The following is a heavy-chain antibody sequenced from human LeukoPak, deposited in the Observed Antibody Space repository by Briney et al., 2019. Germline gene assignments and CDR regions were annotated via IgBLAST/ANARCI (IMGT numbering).Heavy chain of an antibody. D-gene: IGHD5-12*01. CDR3: AKFLGGDEKVYALDV. Sequence: GGSQTHSCAASGFTFSHYAMTWVRQVPGKGLDWVSSISSYTGRTYYTDSVKGRFTISRDNSNNTLYLQMNSLRAEDTALYYCAKFLGGDEKVYALDVWGQGNGVTVSS. J-gene: IGHJ3*01. V-gene: IGHV3-23*01. CDR2: ISSYTGRT. CDR1: GFTFSHYA.